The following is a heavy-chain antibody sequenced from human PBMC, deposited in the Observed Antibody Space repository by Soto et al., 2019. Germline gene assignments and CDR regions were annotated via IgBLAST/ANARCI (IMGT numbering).Heavy chain of an antibody. CDR2: ISAYNGNT. J-gene: IGHJ6*02. Sequence: ASVKVSCKASGYTFTSYGISWVRQAPGQGLEWMGWISAYNGNTNYAQKLQGRVTMTTDTSTSTAYMELRSLRSDDTAVYYCARRLIEVTMVRGVINYGMDVWGQGTTVTVSS. CDR1: GYTFTSYG. V-gene: IGHV1-18*04. D-gene: IGHD3-10*01. CDR3: ARRLIEVTMVRGVINYGMDV.